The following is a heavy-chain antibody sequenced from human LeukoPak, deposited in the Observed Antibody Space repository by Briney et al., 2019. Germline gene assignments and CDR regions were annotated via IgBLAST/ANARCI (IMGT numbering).Heavy chain of an antibody. V-gene: IGHV1-18*01. J-gene: IGHJ3*02. CDR3: ARPRAYCGGDCYAFDI. CDR1: GYTFTSYG. CDR2: ISAYNGNT. Sequence: GASVKVSCKASGYTFTSYGISWVRQAPGQGLEWMGWISAYNGNTNYAQKLQGRVTMTTDTSTSTAYMELRSLRSDDTAVYYCARPRAYCGGDCYAFDIWGQGTMVTVSS. D-gene: IGHD2-21*01.